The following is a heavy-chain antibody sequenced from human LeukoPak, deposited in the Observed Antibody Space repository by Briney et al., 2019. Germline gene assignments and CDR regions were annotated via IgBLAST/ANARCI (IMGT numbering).Heavy chain of an antibody. CDR1: DYTFTSCG. V-gene: IGHV1-2*02. Sequence: GASVKVSCKASDYTFTSCGISWVRQAPGQGLEWMGWINPNSGGTNYAQKFQGRVTMTRDTSISTAYMELSRLRSDDTAVYYCARPVWYSSGWYIYFQHWGQGTLVTVSS. CDR3: ARPVWYSSGWYIYFQH. J-gene: IGHJ1*01. D-gene: IGHD6-19*01. CDR2: INPNSGGT.